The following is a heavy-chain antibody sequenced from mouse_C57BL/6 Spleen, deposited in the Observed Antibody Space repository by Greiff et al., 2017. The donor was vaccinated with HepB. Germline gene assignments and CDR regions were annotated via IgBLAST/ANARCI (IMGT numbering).Heavy chain of an antibody. CDR3: AREVSSSWFAY. J-gene: IGHJ3*01. Sequence: EVKVVESGGGLVKPGGSLKLSCAASGFTFSSYAMSWVRQTPEKRLEWVATISDGGSYTYYPDNVKGRFTISRDNAKNNLYLQMSHLKSEDTAMYYCAREVSSSWFAYWGQGTLVSVSA. CDR2: ISDGGSYT. D-gene: IGHD1-1*01. CDR1: GFTFSSYA. V-gene: IGHV5-4*01.